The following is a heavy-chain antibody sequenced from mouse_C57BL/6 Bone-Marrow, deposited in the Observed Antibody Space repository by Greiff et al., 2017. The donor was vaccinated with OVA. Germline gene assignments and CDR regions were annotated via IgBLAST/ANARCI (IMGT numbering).Heavy chain of an antibody. J-gene: IGHJ4*01. CDR1: GFTFSNYW. D-gene: IGHD2-4*01. CDR2: IRLKSDNYAT. V-gene: IGHV6-3*01. CDR3: TGKRLRRRAMDY. Sequence: DVKLVESGGGLVQPGGSMKLSCVASGFTFSNYWMNWVRQSPEKGLEWVAQIRLKSDNYATHYAESVKGRFTISRDDSKSSVYLQMNNLRAEDTGIYYCTGKRLRRRAMDYWGQGTSVTVSS.